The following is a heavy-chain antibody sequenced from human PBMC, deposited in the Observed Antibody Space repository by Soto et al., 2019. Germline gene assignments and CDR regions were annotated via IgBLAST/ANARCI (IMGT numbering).Heavy chain of an antibody. D-gene: IGHD4-17*01. CDR1: GFTFSTYG. CDR3: AKDLQSYGDYDYYCYGMDV. CDR2: ISYDGTNK. Sequence: QVQLVESGGGEVQPGRSLTISCAASGFTFSTYGMHWVRQTPGKGLEWVAVISYDGTNKFYSDSVKGRFTISRDNCKNTLTLQMNSLRAVDTAVYSFAKDLQSYGDYDYYCYGMDVWGLGTRVTVSS. V-gene: IGHV3-30*18. J-gene: IGHJ6*02.